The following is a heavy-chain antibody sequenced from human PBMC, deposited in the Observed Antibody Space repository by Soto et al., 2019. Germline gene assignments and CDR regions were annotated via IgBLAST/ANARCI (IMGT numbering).Heavy chain of an antibody. J-gene: IGHJ6*02. CDR3: ARGEQLYQYYSGMDV. D-gene: IGHD3-3*01. Sequence: ASVKVSCKASGYSFTTHAMIWVRQAPGQRPEWMGWINTGNGNTRYSPKFQGRVNITRDTSASTAYMELSSLKSEDTAVYYCARGEQLYQYYSGMDVWGQGSTVXV. CDR1: GYSFTTHA. V-gene: IGHV1-3*04. CDR2: INTGNGNT.